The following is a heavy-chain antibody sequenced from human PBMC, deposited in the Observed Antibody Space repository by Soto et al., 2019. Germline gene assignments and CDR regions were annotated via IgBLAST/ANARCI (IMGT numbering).Heavy chain of an antibody. Sequence: ESLKISCKGSGFSFTSYWIAWVRQMPGKGLEWMGIIYPGDSDTRYSPSFQGQVTISADKSISTAYLQWSSLKASDTAMYYCATQNYDSSGYFYYYQYGLDVWGQGTTVNVSS. CDR3: ATQNYDSSGYFYYYQYGLDV. V-gene: IGHV5-51*01. CDR2: IYPGDSDT. D-gene: IGHD3-22*01. CDR1: GFSFTSYW. J-gene: IGHJ6*02.